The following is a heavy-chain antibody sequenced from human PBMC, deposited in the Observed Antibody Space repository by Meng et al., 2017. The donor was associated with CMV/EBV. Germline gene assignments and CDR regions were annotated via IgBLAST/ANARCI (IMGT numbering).Heavy chain of an antibody. Sequence: ASVKVSCKASGGTFSSYAISWVRQAPGQGLEWMGGIIPILGIANYAQKFQGRVTITADKSTSTAYMELSSLRSEDTAVYYCARFQLPGPHNWFDPWGQGTLVTVSS. CDR1: GGTFSSYA. CDR3: ARFQLPGPHNWFDP. V-gene: IGHV1-69*10. J-gene: IGHJ5*02. CDR2: IIPILGIA. D-gene: IGHD2-2*01.